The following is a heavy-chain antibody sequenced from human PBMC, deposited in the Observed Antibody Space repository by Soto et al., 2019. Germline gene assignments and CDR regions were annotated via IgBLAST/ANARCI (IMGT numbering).Heavy chain of an antibody. V-gene: IGHV3-74*03. CDR2: FKSDGSGT. CDR3: GRNAIFVRGVPDEY. Sequence: GGSLRLSGAATGFTFTAYWVHWVRQAPGKGLEWVARFKSDGSGTTYTDSVKGRFSISRDNAKNTVYLQMDNLRVEDTAVYYCGRNAIFVRGVPDEYWGQGTPVTVSS. J-gene: IGHJ4*02. CDR1: GFTFTAYW. D-gene: IGHD3-10*02.